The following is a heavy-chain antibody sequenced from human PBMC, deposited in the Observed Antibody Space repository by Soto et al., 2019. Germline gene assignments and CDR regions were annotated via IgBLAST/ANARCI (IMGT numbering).Heavy chain of an antibody. CDR1: GFTFSSYG. V-gene: IGHV3-33*01. Sequence: QVQLVESGGDVVQPGRSLRLSCAASGFTFSSYGMHWVRQAPGKGLEWVAVIWYDGSNKYYADSVMGRFTISRNNSKNTLYLQMNRLSAEDTAVYYCARGHSRAPNFDYWGQGTLVTVSS. CDR2: IWYDGSNK. J-gene: IGHJ4*02. D-gene: IGHD6-25*01. CDR3: ARGHSRAPNFDY.